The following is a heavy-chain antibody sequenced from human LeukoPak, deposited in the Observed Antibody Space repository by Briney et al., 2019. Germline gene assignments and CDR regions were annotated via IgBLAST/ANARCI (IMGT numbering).Heavy chain of an antibody. D-gene: IGHD3-16*02. V-gene: IGHV3-66*01. CDR2: IYSGGST. J-gene: IGHJ5*02. Sequence: GGSLRLSCAASGFTVSSNYMSWVRQAPGKGLEWVSVIYSGGSTYYADSVKGRFTISRDNSKNTLYLQMNSLRAEDTAVYYCARETISYPKANWFDPWGQGTLVTVSS. CDR1: GFTVSSNY. CDR3: ARETISYPKANWFDP.